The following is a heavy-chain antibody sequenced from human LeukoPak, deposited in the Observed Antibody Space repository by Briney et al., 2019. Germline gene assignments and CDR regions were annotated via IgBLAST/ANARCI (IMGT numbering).Heavy chain of an antibody. Sequence: SQTLSLTCTVSGGSISSGGYYWSWIRQHPGKGLEWIGYIYYSGSTYYDPSLKSRVTISVDTSKNQFSLKLSSVTAADTAVYYCARDSPYGFDYWGQGTLVTVSS. D-gene: IGHD3-10*01. CDR1: GGSISSGGYY. J-gene: IGHJ4*02. CDR3: ARDSPYGFDY. V-gene: IGHV4-31*03. CDR2: IYYSGST.